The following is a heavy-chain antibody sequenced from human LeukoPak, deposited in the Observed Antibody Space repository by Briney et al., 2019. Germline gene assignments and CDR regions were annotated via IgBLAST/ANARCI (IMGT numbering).Heavy chain of an antibody. CDR3: ARRGSSSFFPFDY. CDR1: GGSISSSSYY. J-gene: IGHJ4*02. Sequence: KPSETLSLTCTVSGGSISSSSYYWGWIRQPPGKGLEWIASVYYTGSTYYNPSLKSRVTISVDTSKNQFSLQLSSVTATDTAVYYCARRGSSSFFPFDYWGQGTLVTVSS. CDR2: VYYTGST. V-gene: IGHV4-39*01. D-gene: IGHD6-13*01.